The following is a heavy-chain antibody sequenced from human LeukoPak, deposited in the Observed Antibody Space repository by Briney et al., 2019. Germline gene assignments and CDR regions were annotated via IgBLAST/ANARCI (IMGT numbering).Heavy chain of an antibody. D-gene: IGHD5-12*01. CDR2: IYYSGST. CDR1: GGSISSYY. J-gene: IGHJ4*02. CDR3: ARGGGDIVATIGPVPFDY. Sequence: SETLSLTCTVSGGSISSYYWSWIRQPPGKGLEWIGYIYYSGSTNYNPSLKSRVTISVDTSKNQFSLKLSSVTAADTAVYYCARGGGDIVATIGPVPFDYWGQGTLVTVSS. V-gene: IGHV4-59*08.